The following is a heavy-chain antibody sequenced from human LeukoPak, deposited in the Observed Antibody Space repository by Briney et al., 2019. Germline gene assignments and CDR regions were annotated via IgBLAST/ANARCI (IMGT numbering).Heavy chain of an antibody. CDR2: VSGSGGST. CDR1: GFTFSSYA. J-gene: IGHJ4*02. D-gene: IGHD3-3*01. CDR3: ARSPYDFWSAYLHYFDY. V-gene: IGHV3-23*01. Sequence: GGSLRLSCAASGFTFSSYAMSWVRQAPGKGLEWVSAVSGSGGSTYYADSVKGRFTISRDNSKNTLYLQMNSLRAEDTAVYYCARSPYDFWSAYLHYFDYWGQGTLVTVSS.